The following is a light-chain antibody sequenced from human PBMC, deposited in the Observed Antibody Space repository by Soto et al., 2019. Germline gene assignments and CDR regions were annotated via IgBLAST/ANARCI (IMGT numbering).Light chain of an antibody. CDR2: EVT. J-gene: IGLJ2*01. V-gene: IGLV2-14*01. Sequence: QSALTQPASVSGSPGQSITIACTGPSGDIGSYTYVSWYQQYPGKAPKLLISEVTNRPSGVSNRFSGSKSGNTASLTISGLQAEDEAHYYCSSYTTNSPPVVFGGGTKVPVL. CDR1: SGDIGSYTY. CDR3: SSYTTNSPPVV.